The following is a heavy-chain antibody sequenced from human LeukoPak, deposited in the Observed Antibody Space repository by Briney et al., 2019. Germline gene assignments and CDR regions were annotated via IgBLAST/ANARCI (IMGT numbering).Heavy chain of an antibody. J-gene: IGHJ4*02. CDR3: ARVVLNTPRYFDY. CDR1: GGTFSSYA. Sequence: SVNVSCKASGGTFSSYAISWVRQAPGQGLEWMGGIIPIFGTANYAQKFQGRVTITADESTSTAYMELSSLRSEDTAVYYCARVVLNTPRYFDYWGQGTLVTVSS. CDR2: IIPIFGTA. V-gene: IGHV1-69*13.